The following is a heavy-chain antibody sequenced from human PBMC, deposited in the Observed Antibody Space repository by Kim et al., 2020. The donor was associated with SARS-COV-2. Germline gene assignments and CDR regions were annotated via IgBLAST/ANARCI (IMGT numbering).Heavy chain of an antibody. D-gene: IGHD7-27*01. J-gene: IGHJ4*02. CDR3: ARSGFNWGLDY. Sequence: TTYDQRFQGRVTMTRDTSISTTYMVLSRLGSDDTAVYYCARSGFNWGLDYWGQGTLVTVSS. V-gene: IGHV1-2*02. CDR2: T.